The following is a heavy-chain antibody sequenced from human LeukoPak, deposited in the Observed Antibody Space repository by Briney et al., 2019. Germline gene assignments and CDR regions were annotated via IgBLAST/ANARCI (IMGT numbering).Heavy chain of an antibody. J-gene: IGHJ4*02. CDR1: GYTFTSYG. D-gene: IGHD4-17*01. V-gene: IGHV1-18*01. CDR2: ISAYNGNT. Sequence: ASVKVSCKAPGYTFTSYGISWVRQAPGQGLEWMGWISAYNGNTNYAQKLQGRVTMTTDTSTSTAYMELRSLRSDDTAVYYCARPATVTVTDHYFDYWGQGTLVTVPS. CDR3: ARPATVTVTDHYFDY.